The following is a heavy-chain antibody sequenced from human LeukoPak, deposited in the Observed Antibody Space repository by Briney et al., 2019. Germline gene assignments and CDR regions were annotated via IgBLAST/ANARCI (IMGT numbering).Heavy chain of an antibody. D-gene: IGHD2-15*01. Sequence: SETQSLTCTVSGYSISSGYYWGWIRQPPGKGLEWIGSIYHSGSTYYNQSLKSRVTISVDTSKNQFSLKLSSVTAADTAVYYCARKNVVVVAATLLNYFDYWGQGTLVTVSS. CDR1: GYSISSGYY. CDR2: IYHSGST. CDR3: ARKNVVVVAATLLNYFDY. J-gene: IGHJ4*02. V-gene: IGHV4-38-2*02.